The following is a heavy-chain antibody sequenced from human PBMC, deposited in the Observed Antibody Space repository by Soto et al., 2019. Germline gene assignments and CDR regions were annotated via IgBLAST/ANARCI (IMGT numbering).Heavy chain of an antibody. CDR3: ARCPRWLVSRGVFDY. CDR1: GGSLSGYY. V-gene: IGHV4-34*01. CDR2: INHSGST. D-gene: IGHD6-19*01. Sequence: SETLSLTCAVYGGSLSGYYWSWIRQPPGKGLEWIGEINHSGSTNYNPSLKSRVTISVDTSKNQFSLKLSSVTAADTAVYYCARCPRWLVSRGVFDYWGQGTLVTVSS. J-gene: IGHJ4*02.